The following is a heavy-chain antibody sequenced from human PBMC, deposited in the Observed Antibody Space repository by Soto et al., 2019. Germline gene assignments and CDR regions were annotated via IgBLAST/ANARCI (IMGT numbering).Heavy chain of an antibody. CDR1: GGSFSGYY. CDR2: INHSGST. V-gene: IGHV4-34*01. Sequence: QVQLQQWGAGLLKPSETLSLTCAVYGGSFSGYYWSWIRQPPGKGLEWIGEINHSGSTNYNPSLKRRAPTPLDMSNNPFSLQLSSVNAADTAVYYCARGGVYGSGSYFRYWGQGTLVTVSS. J-gene: IGHJ4*02. CDR3: ARGGVYGSGSYFRY. D-gene: IGHD3-10*01.